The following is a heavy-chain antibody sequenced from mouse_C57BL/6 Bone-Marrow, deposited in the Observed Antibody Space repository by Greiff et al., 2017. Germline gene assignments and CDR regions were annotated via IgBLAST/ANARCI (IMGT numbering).Heavy chain of an antibody. V-gene: IGHV14-4*01. CDR3: TKATTVVATFDY. CDR2: IDPENGDT. J-gene: IGHJ2*01. D-gene: IGHD1-1*01. CDR1: GFNIKDDY. Sequence: EVKLVESGAELVRPGASVKLSCTASGFNIKDDYMHWVKQRPEQGLEWIGWIDPENGDTEYASKFQGKATITADTSSNTAYLQLSSLTSEDTAVYYCTKATTVVATFDYWGQGTTLTVSS.